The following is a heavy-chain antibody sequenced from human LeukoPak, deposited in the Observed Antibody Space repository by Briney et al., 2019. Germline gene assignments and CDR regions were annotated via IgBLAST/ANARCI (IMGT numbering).Heavy chain of an antibody. V-gene: IGHV4-59*01. Sequence: SETLSLTCTVSGGSISSYYWSWIRQPPGKGLEWIGYVYYSGNTNYNPSLKSRVTISLDTSKNQLSLKLSSVTAADTAVYYCARDRGGLAYFDYWGQGTLVIVSS. CDR2: VYYSGNT. D-gene: IGHD3-10*01. CDR1: GGSISSYY. CDR3: ARDRGGLAYFDY. J-gene: IGHJ4*02.